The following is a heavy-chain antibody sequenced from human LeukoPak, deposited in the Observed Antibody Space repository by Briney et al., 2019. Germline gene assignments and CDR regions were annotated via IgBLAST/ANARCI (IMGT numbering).Heavy chain of an antibody. CDR3: AKDRRGLMVRGVFDY. CDR1: GFTFSSYG. CDR2: IRYDGSNK. D-gene: IGHD3-10*01. Sequence: GGSLRLSCAASGFTFSSYGMHWVRQAPGKGLEWVAFIRYDGSNKYYADSVKGRFTISRDNSKNTLYLQMNSLRAEDTAVYYCAKDRRGLMVRGVFDYWGQGTLVTVSS. V-gene: IGHV3-30*02. J-gene: IGHJ4*02.